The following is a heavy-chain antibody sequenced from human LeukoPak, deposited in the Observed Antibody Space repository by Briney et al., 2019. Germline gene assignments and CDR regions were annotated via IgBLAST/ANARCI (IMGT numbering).Heavy chain of an antibody. D-gene: IGHD4-17*01. V-gene: IGHV1-2*02. CDR3: ARCNDYGDSFFDY. CDR2: INPNSGGT. J-gene: IGHJ4*02. CDR1: GYTFTGYY. Sequence: GASVKVSCKASGYTFTGYYMHWVRQAPGQGLEWMGWINPNSGGTNYAQKFQGRVTMTRDTSISTACMELSRLRSDDTAVYYCARCNDYGDSFFDYWGQGTLVTVSS.